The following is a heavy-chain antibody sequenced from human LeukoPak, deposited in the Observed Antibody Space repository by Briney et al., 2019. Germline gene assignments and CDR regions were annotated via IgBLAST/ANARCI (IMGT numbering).Heavy chain of an antibody. CDR2: INHSGST. V-gene: IGHV4-34*01. CDR1: GGSFSGYY. Sequence: SETLSLTCAVYGGSFSGYYWSWIRQPPGKGLEWIGEINHSGSTNYNPSLKSRVTISVDTSKNQFSLKLSSVTAADTAVYYCARAHYGDTNWFDPWGQGTLVTVSS. J-gene: IGHJ5*02. D-gene: IGHD4-17*01. CDR3: ARAHYGDTNWFDP.